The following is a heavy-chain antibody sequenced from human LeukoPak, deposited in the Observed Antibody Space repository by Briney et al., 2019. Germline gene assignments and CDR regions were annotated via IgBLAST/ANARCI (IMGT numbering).Heavy chain of an antibody. D-gene: IGHD2-15*01. Sequence: ASVKASCKASGYTFTSYDINWVRQATGQGLEWMGWMNPNSGNTGYAQKFQGRVTMTRNTSISTAYMELSSLRSEDTAVYYCAGEMKYCSGGSCYSGAFDYWGQGTLVTVSS. J-gene: IGHJ4*02. CDR1: GYTFTSYD. V-gene: IGHV1-8*01. CDR3: AGEMKYCSGGSCYSGAFDY. CDR2: MNPNSGNT.